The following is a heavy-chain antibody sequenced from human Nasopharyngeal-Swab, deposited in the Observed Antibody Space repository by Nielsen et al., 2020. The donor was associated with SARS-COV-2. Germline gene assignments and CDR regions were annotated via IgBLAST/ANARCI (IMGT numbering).Heavy chain of an antibody. CDR1: GGSVSSGSYY. Sequence: SETLSLTCTVSGGSVSSGSYYWSWIRQPPGKGLEWIGYIYYSGSTNYNPSVKSRVTISVDTSKNQFSLKLSSVTAADTAVYYCATSEAEGGYWGQGTLVTVSS. CDR2: IYYSGST. CDR3: ATSEAEGGY. D-gene: IGHD6-13*01. J-gene: IGHJ4*02. V-gene: IGHV4-61*01.